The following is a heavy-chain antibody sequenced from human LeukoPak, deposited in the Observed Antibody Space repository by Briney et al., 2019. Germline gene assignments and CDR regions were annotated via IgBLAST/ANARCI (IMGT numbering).Heavy chain of an antibody. CDR3: ARDHAAAGASWFDP. CDR2: IIPIFGTA. Sequence: SVKVSCKASGGTFSSYAISWVRQAPGQGLEWMGGIIPIFGTANYAQKFQGRVTITTDESTSTAYVELSSLRSEDTAVYYCARDHAAAGASWFDPWGQGTLVTVSS. J-gene: IGHJ5*02. CDR1: GGTFSSYA. V-gene: IGHV1-69*05. D-gene: IGHD6-19*01.